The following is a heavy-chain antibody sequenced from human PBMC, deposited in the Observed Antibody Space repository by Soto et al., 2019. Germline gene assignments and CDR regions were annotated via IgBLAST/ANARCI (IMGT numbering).Heavy chain of an antibody. CDR3: ARCPLGGVTTLSPCAFVI. CDR1: GYTFTSYY. CDR2: INPSGGST. Sequence: ASVKVSCKASGYTFTSYYMHWVRQAPGQGLEWMGIINPSGGSTSYAQKFQGRVTMTRDTSTSTVYMELSSLRSEDTAVYYCARCPLGGVTTLSPCAFVIWGQGTMVTVSS. V-gene: IGHV1-46*01. D-gene: IGHD4-17*01. J-gene: IGHJ3*02.